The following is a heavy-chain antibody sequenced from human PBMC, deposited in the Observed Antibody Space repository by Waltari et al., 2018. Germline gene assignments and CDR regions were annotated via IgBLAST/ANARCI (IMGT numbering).Heavy chain of an antibody. J-gene: IGHJ6*03. Sequence: EVQLVESGGGLVQPGGSLTVSCATSGFNFNTYRMSWARQAPGKGVDLVANISEDGRHVHYLDSVKGRFTLSRDNAKSSLYLHMSSLRAEDTAVYYCVTYPVIGGYWYMDVWGKGTTVTVAS. CDR1: GFNFNTYR. CDR3: VTYPVIGGYWYMDV. V-gene: IGHV3-7*01. CDR2: ISEDGRHV. D-gene: IGHD2-15*01.